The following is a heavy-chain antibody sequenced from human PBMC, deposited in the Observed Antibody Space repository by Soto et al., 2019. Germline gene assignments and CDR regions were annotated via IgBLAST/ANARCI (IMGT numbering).Heavy chain of an antibody. CDR2: IYYSGST. Sequence: SETLSLICTVSGGSISSYYWSWIRQPPGKGLEWIGYIYYSGSTNYNPSLKSRVTISVDTSKNQFSLKLSSVTAADTAVYYCARGGYDILTVYSPFDYWGQGPLVTVPS. CDR1: GGSISSYY. D-gene: IGHD3-9*01. J-gene: IGHJ4*02. CDR3: ARGGYDILTVYSPFDY. V-gene: IGHV4-59*01.